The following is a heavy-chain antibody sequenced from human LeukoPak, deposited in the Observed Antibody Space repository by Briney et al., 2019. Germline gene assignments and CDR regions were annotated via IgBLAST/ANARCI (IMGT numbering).Heavy chain of an antibody. V-gene: IGHV3-30-3*01. Sequence: GRSLRLSCVASGFDFSSYAMTWVRQAPGKGLEWVAVISYDGSNKYYADSMKGRFTISRDDSKNTLYLQMNSLRAEDTAVYYCARDPSPGGGDAFDIWGQGTMVTVSS. CDR3: ARDPSPGGGDAFDI. CDR2: ISYDGSNK. CDR1: GFDFSSYA. J-gene: IGHJ3*02. D-gene: IGHD3-10*01.